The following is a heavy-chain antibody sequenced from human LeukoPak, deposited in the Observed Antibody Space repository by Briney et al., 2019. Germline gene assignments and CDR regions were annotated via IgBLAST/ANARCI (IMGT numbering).Heavy chain of an antibody. CDR3: ARYWLSGAWFDP. CDR2: IYYSGST. CDR1: GGSISSSSYY. J-gene: IGHJ5*02. D-gene: IGHD3-22*01. V-gene: IGHV4-39*01. Sequence: SETLSLTCTVSGGSISSSSYYWGWIRQPPGKGLEWIGSIYYSGSTYYNPSLKSRVTISVDTSKNQFSLKLSSVTAADTAVYYCARYWLSGAWFDPWGQGTLVTVSS.